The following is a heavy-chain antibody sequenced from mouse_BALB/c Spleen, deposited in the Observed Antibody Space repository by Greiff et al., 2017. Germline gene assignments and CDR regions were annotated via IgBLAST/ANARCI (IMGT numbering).Heavy chain of an antibody. D-gene: IGHD1-2*01. CDR1: GFTFTDYY. J-gene: IGHJ4*01. CDR2: IRNKANGYTT. V-gene: IGHV7-3*02. Sequence: EVKLVESGGGLVQPGGSLRLSCATSGFTFTDYYMSWVRQPPGKALEWLGFIRNKANGYTTEYSASVKGRFTISRDNSQSILYLQMNTLRAEDSATYYCARDPPSTATFAMDYWGQGTSVTVSS. CDR3: ARDPPSTATFAMDY.